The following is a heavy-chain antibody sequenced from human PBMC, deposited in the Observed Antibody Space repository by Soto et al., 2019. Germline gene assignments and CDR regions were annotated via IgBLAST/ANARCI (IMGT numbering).Heavy chain of an antibody. J-gene: IGHJ5*02. V-gene: IGHV5-51*01. CDR1: GYSFTSYW. CDR2: IYPGDSDT. D-gene: IGHD2-2*01. Sequence: GESLKISWKGSGYSFTSYWIGWVRQMPGKGLEWMGIIYPGDSDTRYSPSFQGQVTISADKSISTAYLQWSSLKASDTAMYYCARQCCSTRNWFDPWGQGTLVTVSS. CDR3: ARQCCSTRNWFDP.